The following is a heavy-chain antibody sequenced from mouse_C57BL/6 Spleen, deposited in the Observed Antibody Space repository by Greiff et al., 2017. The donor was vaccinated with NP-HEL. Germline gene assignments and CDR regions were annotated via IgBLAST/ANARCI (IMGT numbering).Heavy chain of an antibody. CDR1: GFTFSSYA. CDR2: ISDGGSYT. V-gene: IGHV5-4*01. CDR3: ARAAWEPYWYFDV. J-gene: IGHJ1*03. Sequence: DVHLVESGGGLVKPGGSLKLSCAASGFTFSSYAMSWVRQTPEKRLEWVATISDGGSYTYYPDNVKGRFTISRDNAKNNLYLQMSHLKSEDTAMYYCARAAWEPYWYFDVWGTGTTVTVSS. D-gene: IGHD4-1*01.